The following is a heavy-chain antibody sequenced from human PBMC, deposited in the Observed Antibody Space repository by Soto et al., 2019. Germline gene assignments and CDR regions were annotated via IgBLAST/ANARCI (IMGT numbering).Heavy chain of an antibody. CDR2: IYYSGST. CDR1: GGSISSGGYY. CDR3: ARDPSLARNGRYYYYGMDV. Sequence: SETLSLTCTVSGGSISSGGYYWSWIRQHPGKGLEWIGYIYYSGSTYYNPSLKSRVTISVDTSKNQFSLKLSSVTAADTAVYYCARDPSLARNGRYYYYGMDVWGQGTTVTVSS. D-gene: IGHD6-19*01. V-gene: IGHV4-31*03. J-gene: IGHJ6*02.